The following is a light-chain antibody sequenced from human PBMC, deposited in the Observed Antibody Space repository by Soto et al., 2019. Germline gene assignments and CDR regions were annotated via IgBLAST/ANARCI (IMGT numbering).Light chain of an antibody. J-gene: IGKJ5*01. CDR1: QSVSSY. CDR2: DAS. V-gene: IGKV3-11*01. CDR3: QQRSNWIS. Sequence: ETVLTQSPATLSLSPGDRATLSCKASQSVSSYLAWYQQKPGQAPRLLIYDASNRATGIPARFSGSGSGTDFTLTISSLEPEDFAVYYCQQRSNWISFGQGTRLEIK.